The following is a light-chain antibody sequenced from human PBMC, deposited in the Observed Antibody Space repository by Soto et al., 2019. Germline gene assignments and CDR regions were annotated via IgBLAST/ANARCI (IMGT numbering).Light chain of an antibody. V-gene: IGKV3-20*01. J-gene: IGKJ1*01. Sequence: EIVLTQSPGTLSLSPGERATLSCRASQSVSSSYLAWYQQKPGQAPRLLIYGASSRATGIPDRFSGGGSGTVLLVTISKPEPVNSAVYYGQLCCSSGWAFGQGTKVEIK. CDR3: QLCCSSGWA. CDR2: GAS. CDR1: QSVSSSY.